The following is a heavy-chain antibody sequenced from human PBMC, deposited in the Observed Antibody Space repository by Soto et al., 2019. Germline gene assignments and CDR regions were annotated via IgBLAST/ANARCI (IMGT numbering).Heavy chain of an antibody. CDR1: GFTFNSYW. CDR2: IKQDGSEK. J-gene: IGHJ6*02. CDR3: ARGRGSMDV. Sequence: EVQLVESGGGLVQPGGSLRLSCVASGFTFNSYWMSWVRQAPGKGLEWVANIKQDGSEKYYVDSVKGRFTIYRDNAKNSLYLQMNSLRAEDTAVYFCARGRGSMDVWGQGTTVTVSS. D-gene: IGHD1-26*01. V-gene: IGHV3-7*04.